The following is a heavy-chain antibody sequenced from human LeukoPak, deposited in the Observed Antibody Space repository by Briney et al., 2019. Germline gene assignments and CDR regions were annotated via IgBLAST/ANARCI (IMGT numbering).Heavy chain of an antibody. CDR2: IDSDGTTT. CDR3: TREAAAGIDY. V-gene: IGHV3-74*01. J-gene: IGHJ4*02. CDR1: GFTFNNFW. D-gene: IGHD6-13*01. Sequence: GGSLRLSCAAFGFTFNNFWIHWVRQAPGQGPVWVSRIDSDGTTTAYADSVKGRFTVSRDNAKNSLYLQMNSLRAEDTAVYFCTREAAAGIDYWGQGTLVTVSS.